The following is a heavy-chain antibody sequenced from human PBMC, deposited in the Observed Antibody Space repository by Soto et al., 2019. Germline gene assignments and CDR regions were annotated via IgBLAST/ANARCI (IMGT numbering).Heavy chain of an antibody. CDR3: ARHTINLGYCSSTSCYPWFDP. Sequence: LSLTCTVSGGSISSYYWSWIRQPPGKGLEWIGYIYYSGSTNYNPSLKSRVTISVDTSKNQFSLKLSSVTAADTAVYYCARHTINLGYCSSTSCYPWFDPWGQGTLVTVSS. D-gene: IGHD2-2*01. J-gene: IGHJ5*02. CDR1: GGSISSYY. V-gene: IGHV4-59*08. CDR2: IYYSGST.